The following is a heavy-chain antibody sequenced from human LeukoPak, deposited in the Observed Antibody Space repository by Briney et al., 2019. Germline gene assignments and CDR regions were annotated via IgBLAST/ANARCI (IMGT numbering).Heavy chain of an antibody. D-gene: IGHD2-15*01. CDR1: GFTFSSYG. Sequence: GGSLRLSCAASGFTFSSYGMHWVRQAPGKGLEWVAVISYDGSNKYCADSVKGRFTISRDNSKNTLYLQMNSLRAEDTAVYYCAKESYCSGGSCYPYYFDYWGQETLVTVSS. CDR3: AKESYCSGGSCYPYYFDY. CDR2: ISYDGSNK. V-gene: IGHV3-30*18. J-gene: IGHJ4*02.